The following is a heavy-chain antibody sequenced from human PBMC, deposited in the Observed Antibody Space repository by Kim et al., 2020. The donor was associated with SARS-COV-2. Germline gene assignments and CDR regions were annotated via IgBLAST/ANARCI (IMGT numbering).Heavy chain of an antibody. V-gene: IGHV5-51*01. J-gene: IGHJ4*02. CDR3: ARRAGSLYYFDS. D-gene: IGHD6-13*01. CDR2: IYPDDSDT. CDR1: GYIFPNFR. Sequence: GESLKISCQGSGYIFPNFRVGWVRQMPGKGLEWMGLIYPDDSDTRYSPSFQGQVTISADKSINTAYLQWNSLRPSDTAMYFCARRAGSLYYFDSWGQGTLVTVSP.